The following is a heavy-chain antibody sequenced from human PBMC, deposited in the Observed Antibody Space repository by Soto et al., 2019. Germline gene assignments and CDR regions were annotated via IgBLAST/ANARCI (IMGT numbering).Heavy chain of an antibody. CDR1: GYTFTSYD. V-gene: IGHV1-8*01. D-gene: IGHD6-6*01. J-gene: IGHJ4*02. Sequence: QVQLVQSGAEVKKPGASVKVSRKASGYTFTSYDINWVRQATGQGLEWMGWMNPNSGNTGYAQKFQGRVTMTRNTSISTAYMELSSLRSEDTAVYYCARCSGLGYSSSCTFDYWGQGTLVTVSS. CDR2: MNPNSGNT. CDR3: ARCSGLGYSSSCTFDY.